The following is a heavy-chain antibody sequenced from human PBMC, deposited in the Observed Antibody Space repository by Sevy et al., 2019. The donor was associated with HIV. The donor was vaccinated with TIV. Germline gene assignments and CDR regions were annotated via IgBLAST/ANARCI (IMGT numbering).Heavy chain of an antibody. V-gene: IGHV5-51*01. CDR2: TFPGNSDT. D-gene: IGHD3-9*01. CDR1: GYIFISYW. Sequence: GESLKISCKVSGYIFISYWIAWVRQRPGKGLEWEGTTFPGNSDTRYGPSFKGQVTISADKSISTTYLQWGSLKASDTASYYCARSPLVNPVDWFDSWGQGTLVTVSS. CDR3: ARSPLVNPVDWFDS. J-gene: IGHJ5*01.